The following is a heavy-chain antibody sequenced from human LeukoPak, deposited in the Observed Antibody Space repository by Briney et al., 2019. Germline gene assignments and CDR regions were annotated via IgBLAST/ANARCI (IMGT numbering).Heavy chain of an antibody. J-gene: IGHJ4*02. Sequence: SETLSLTCAVSGGSISSGGYFWSWIRQPPGKGLEWIGYIYHSGSTYYNPSLKSRVTISVDRSKNQFSLKLSSVTAADTAVYYCARAAMGSDFDYWGQGTLVTVSS. D-gene: IGHD3-10*01. CDR3: ARAAMGSDFDY. V-gene: IGHV4-30-2*01. CDR2: IYHSGST. CDR1: GGSISSGGYF.